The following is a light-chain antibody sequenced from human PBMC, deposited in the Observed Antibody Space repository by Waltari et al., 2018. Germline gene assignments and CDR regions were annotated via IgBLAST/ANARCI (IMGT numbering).Light chain of an antibody. CDR3: QVWDSTSDHVI. V-gene: IGLV3-21*02. CDR1: NIGRTS. CDR2: DDT. Sequence: YVLTQPPSVSVAPGQTATVTCGGDNIGRTSVHWYQQKPGQAPVLVVYDDTDRPSGIPERFSGSNSGTTATLTISRVEAGDEADYYCQVWDSTSDHVIFGGGTILTVL. J-gene: IGLJ2*01.